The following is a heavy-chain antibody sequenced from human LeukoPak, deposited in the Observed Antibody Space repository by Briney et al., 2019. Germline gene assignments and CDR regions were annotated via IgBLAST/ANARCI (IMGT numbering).Heavy chain of an antibody. J-gene: IGHJ5*02. Sequence: ASVKVSCKASGGTFSSYAISWVRQAPGQGLEWMGRIIPIFGTANYAQKFQGRVTITTDESTSTAYMELSSLRSEDTAVYYCARDRILTDYYERGNWFDPWGQGTLVTVSS. CDR1: GGTFSSYA. D-gene: IGHD3-9*01. CDR3: ARDRILTDYYERGNWFDP. V-gene: IGHV1-69*05. CDR2: IIPIFGTA.